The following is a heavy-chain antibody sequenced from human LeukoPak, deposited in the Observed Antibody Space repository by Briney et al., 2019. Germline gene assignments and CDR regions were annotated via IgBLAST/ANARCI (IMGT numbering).Heavy chain of an antibody. J-gene: IGHJ3*02. CDR1: GYSISSGYY. CDR3: AHPVNDAFDI. D-gene: IGHD4-11*01. CDR2: IYHSGST. Sequence: PSETLSLTCTVSGYSISSGYYWGWIRQPPGKGLEWIGSIYHSGSTNYNPSLKSRVTISVDTSKNQFSLKLSSVTAADTAVFYCAHPVNDAFDIWGQGTMVTVSS. V-gene: IGHV4-38-2*02.